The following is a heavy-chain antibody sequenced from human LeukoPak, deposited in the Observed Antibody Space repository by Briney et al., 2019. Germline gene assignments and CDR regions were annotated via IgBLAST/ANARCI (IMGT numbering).Heavy chain of an antibody. CDR3: ARDDYDILTGAPDY. CDR2: ISAYNGNT. J-gene: IGHJ4*02. V-gene: IGHV1-18*01. CDR1: GYTFTSYG. D-gene: IGHD3-9*01. Sequence: GASVKVSCKASGYTFTSYGNSWVRQAPGQGLEWMGWISAYNGNTNYAQKLQGRVTMTTDTSTSTAYMELRSLRSDDTAVYYCARDDYDILTGAPDYWGQGTLVTVSS.